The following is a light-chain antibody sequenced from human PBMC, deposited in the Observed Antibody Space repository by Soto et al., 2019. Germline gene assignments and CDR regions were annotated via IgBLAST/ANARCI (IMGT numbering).Light chain of an antibody. CDR3: SSYADFNNVL. V-gene: IGLV2-8*01. Sequence: QSALTQPPSASGSPGQSVTISCTGTSSDLRNSNFISWYQQYPGKAPKLMIYEVIKRPSGVPDRFSGSKSVNVASLTVSGLQAEDEAEYYCSSYADFNNVLFGGGTKLTVL. CDR2: EVI. J-gene: IGLJ3*02. CDR1: SSDLRNSNF.